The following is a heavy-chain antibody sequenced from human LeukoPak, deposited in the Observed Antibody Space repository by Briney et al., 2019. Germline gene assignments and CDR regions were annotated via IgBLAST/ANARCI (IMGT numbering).Heavy chain of an antibody. D-gene: IGHD3-22*01. V-gene: IGHV3-7*01. J-gene: IGHJ4*02. Sequence: GESLKISCAASGFTFSSYWMSWVRQAPGKGLEWVANIKQDGSEKYYVDSVKGRFTISRDNAKNSLYLQMNSLRAEDTAVYYCARDEVVITPPSRYWGQGTLVTVSS. CDR2: IKQDGSEK. CDR3: ARDEVVITPPSRY. CDR1: GFTFSSYW.